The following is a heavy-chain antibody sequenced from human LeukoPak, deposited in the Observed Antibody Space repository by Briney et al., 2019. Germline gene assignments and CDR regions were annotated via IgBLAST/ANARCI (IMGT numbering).Heavy chain of an antibody. J-gene: IGHJ3*02. CDR1: GFTFSSYS. V-gene: IGHV3-21*01. CDR2: ISSSSSYI. D-gene: IGHD2-15*01. Sequence: GGSLRLSCAASGFTFSSYSMNWVRQAPGKGLEWVSSISSSSSYIYYADSVKGRFTISRDNAKNSLYLQMNSLRAEDTAVYYCATMVVVVVAALASSAHNDAFDIWGQGTMVTVSS. CDR3: ATMVVVVVAALASSAHNDAFDI.